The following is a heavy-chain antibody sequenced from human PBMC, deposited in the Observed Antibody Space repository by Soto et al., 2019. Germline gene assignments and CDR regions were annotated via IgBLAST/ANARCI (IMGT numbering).Heavy chain of an antibody. D-gene: IGHD3-16*01. V-gene: IGHV5-51*01. CDR3: ARPSRTYYDDTQDDAFDI. CDR1: GYTFTNYW. CDR2: IYPGDSDT. Sequence: LGESLKISCKGSGYTFTNYWIGWVRQMPGKGLEWMGIIYPGDSDTRYSPSFQGQVTVSADKSISTAYLQWSSLKASDTAMYYCARPSRTYYDDTQDDAFDIWGQGTMVTVSS. J-gene: IGHJ3*02.